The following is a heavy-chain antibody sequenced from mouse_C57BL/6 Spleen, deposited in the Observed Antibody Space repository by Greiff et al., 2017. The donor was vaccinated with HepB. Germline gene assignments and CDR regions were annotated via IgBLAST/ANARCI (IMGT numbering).Heavy chain of an antibody. J-gene: IGHJ4*01. Sequence: EVNVVESGGGLVKPGGSLKLSCAASGFTFSDYGMHWVRQAPEKGLEWVAYISSGSSTIYYADTVKGRFTISRDNAKNTLFLQMTSLRSEDTAMYYCATYYGYAMDYWGQGTSVTVSS. D-gene: IGHD2-10*01. CDR1: GFTFSDYG. CDR3: ATYYGYAMDY. CDR2: ISSGSSTI. V-gene: IGHV5-17*01.